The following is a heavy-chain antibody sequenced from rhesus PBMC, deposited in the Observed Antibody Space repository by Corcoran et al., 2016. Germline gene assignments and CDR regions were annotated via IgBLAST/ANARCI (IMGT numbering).Heavy chain of an antibody. Sequence: QVTFKESGPAPVKPTQTLTLTCTFSGSSISSTGTGGGWTRQPLGKALEWLASIYWNDSKYYSTSLKSRLTLSKDTSKNRVVLTMTNLDPVDTATYYCARVPPEAAARFWYFDYWGQGVLVTVSS. CDR1: GSSISSTGTG. CDR3: ARVPPEAAARFWYFDY. D-gene: IGHD6-25*01. CDR2: IYWNDSK. V-gene: IGHV2-95*01. J-gene: IGHJ4*01.